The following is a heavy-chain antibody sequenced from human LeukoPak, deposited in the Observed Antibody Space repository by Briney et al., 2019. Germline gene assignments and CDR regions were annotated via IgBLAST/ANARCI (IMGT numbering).Heavy chain of an antibody. Sequence: PSETLPLTCTVSGDSISTYYWGWIRQPPGKGLEWIAYIEYRGSTTYNPSLRNRVTISVDTSRNQFSLKLSSVTAADTAVYYCARKEYGDYRRFDPWGQGTLVTVSS. CDR2: IEYRGST. CDR1: GDSISTYY. J-gene: IGHJ5*02. D-gene: IGHD4-11*01. V-gene: IGHV4-59*01. CDR3: ARKEYGDYRRFDP.